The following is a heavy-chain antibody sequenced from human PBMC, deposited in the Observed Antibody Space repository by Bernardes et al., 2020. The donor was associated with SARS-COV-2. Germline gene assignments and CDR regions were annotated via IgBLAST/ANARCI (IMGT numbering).Heavy chain of an antibody. CDR2: MSRNGDNT. CDR3: AAYRSGNYMAYGLDV. Sequence: ASVKVSCETSGYRFTSFDIHWVRQAPGQGLEFMGWMSRNGDNTGSAQKFEGRVTMTRSTSTSTLHMELSSLTSEDTAIYYCAAYRSGNYMAYGLDVWGQGTTVIVSS. V-gene: IGHV1-8*01. D-gene: IGHD6-19*01. J-gene: IGHJ6*02. CDR1: GYRFTSFD.